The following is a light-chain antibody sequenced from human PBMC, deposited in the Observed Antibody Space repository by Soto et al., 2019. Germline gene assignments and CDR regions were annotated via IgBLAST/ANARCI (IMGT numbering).Light chain of an antibody. V-gene: IGKV1-5*03. CDR2: KTS. Sequence: DIQMTQSTSTLSASVGDRVTITCRASQSISNWLAWYQQKPGKAPKLLIYKTSNLESGVPSRFSGSGSGTEFSLTISSLQPDDFATYYCQQYNSYLYTFGQGTRLEIK. J-gene: IGKJ5*01. CDR1: QSISNW. CDR3: QQYNSYLYT.